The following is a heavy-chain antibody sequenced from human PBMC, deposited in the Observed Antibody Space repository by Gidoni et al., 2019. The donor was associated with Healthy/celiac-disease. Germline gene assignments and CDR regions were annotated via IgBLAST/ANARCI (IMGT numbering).Heavy chain of an antibody. Sequence: EVQLVESGGGLVQPGGSLTLSCAASGFTFRGSAMHWVRQASGKGLEWVGRIRSKANSYATAYAASVKGRFTISRDDSKNTAYLQMNSLKTEDTAVYYCVRDYGDYHFFDYWGQGTLVTVSS. D-gene: IGHD4-17*01. CDR1: GFTFRGSA. CDR2: IRSKANSYAT. J-gene: IGHJ4*02. V-gene: IGHV3-73*01. CDR3: VRDYGDYHFFDY.